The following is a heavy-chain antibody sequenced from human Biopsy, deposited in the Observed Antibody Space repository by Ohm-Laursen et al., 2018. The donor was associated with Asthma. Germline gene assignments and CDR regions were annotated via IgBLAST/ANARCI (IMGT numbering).Heavy chain of an antibody. CDR1: GFTLSDYY. V-gene: IGHV3-11*01. J-gene: IGHJ4*02. Sequence: GSLRLSCSASGFTLSDYYMTWIRQAPGKGLEWVSYIDKSSNSIYYGDSMKGRFTISRDNAKKLLYLQMNSLRADDTAVYFCARLAYYDRSGTHYFDHWGQGNLVTVSS. CDR2: IDKSSNSI. CDR3: ARLAYYDRSGTHYFDH. D-gene: IGHD3-22*01.